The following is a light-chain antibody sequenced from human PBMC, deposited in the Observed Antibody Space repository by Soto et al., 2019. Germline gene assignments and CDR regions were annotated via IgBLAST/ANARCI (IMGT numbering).Light chain of an antibody. J-gene: IGKJ4*01. Sequence: IHMTQSPSSLSASVGDRVTITCRVSETISHYLNWYQQKPGKAPKLLIYGASKLQSGVPSRFSGSGSGTDFTLTITSLQTEDFATYYCQQSSSTPLTFGGGTKVEIK. CDR2: GAS. CDR3: QQSSSTPLT. CDR1: ETISHY. V-gene: IGKV1-39*01.